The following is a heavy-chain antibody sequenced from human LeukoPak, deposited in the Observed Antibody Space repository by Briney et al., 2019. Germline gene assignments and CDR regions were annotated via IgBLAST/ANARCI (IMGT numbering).Heavy chain of an antibody. CDR1: GGSICDDY. CDR3: ARGAGWYNY. V-gene: IGHV4-59*01. J-gene: IGHJ4*02. Sequence: SETLWLTWTVSGGSICDDYWSWLRQPPGKGLEWIAYIHYSGTTNYNLSLKSRVTISIDTSKKQFSLKVSSVTVADTAVYYCARGAGWYNYWGQGTLVTASS. D-gene: IGHD6-19*01. CDR2: IHYSGTT.